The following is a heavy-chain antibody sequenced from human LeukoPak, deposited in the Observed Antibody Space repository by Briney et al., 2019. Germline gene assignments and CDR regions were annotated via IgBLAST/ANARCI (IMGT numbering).Heavy chain of an antibody. Sequence: GASLKISCQGSGYTFTSYWFGWVRQMPGKGLEWMGIIYPGDSATRYSPPFQGQVTISADKSISTAYLQWSSLKASDTAMYYCARQRRAAAASTKSYYFDYWGQGTLVTVSS. CDR1: GYTFTSYW. CDR3: ARQRRAAAASTKSYYFDY. J-gene: IGHJ4*02. V-gene: IGHV5-51*01. CDR2: IYPGDSAT. D-gene: IGHD6-13*01.